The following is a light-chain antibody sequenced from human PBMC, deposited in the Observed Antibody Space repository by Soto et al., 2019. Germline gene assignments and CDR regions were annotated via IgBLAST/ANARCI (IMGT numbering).Light chain of an antibody. V-gene: IGKV3-20*01. CDR1: QSLSSSY. CDR3: QQYGSSPVT. J-gene: IGKJ5*01. Sequence: EIVLTQSPGTLSLSPGESATLSCRASQSLSSSYLAWYQQKPGQAPRLLIYGASSRATGIPDRFSGSGSGTDFTLTISRLEPEDFAVYYCQQYGSSPVTFGQWTRLEIK. CDR2: GAS.